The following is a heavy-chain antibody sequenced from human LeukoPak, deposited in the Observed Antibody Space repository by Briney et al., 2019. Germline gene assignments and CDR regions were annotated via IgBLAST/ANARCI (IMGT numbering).Heavy chain of an antibody. V-gene: IGHV1-18*01. CDR3: ARASDYVWGSYPTDY. J-gene: IGHJ4*02. Sequence: ASVKVSCKASGYIFTSYGISWVRQAPGQGLEWMGWISSYNGNTNYAQKLQGRVTMTTDTSTSTAYMELRSLRSEDTAVYYCARASDYVWGSYPTDYWGQGTLVTVSS. CDR2: ISSYNGNT. CDR1: GYIFTSYG. D-gene: IGHD3-16*02.